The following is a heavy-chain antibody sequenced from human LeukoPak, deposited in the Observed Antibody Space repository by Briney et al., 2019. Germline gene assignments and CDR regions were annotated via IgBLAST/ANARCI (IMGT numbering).Heavy chain of an antibody. CDR3: AKERRRVDTSMIRSYYFED. CDR1: GFTFTSYA. D-gene: IGHD5-18*01. CDR2: ISNDGTDK. V-gene: IGHV3-30*04. J-gene: IGHJ4*02. Sequence: GTSLRLSCAASGFTFTSYALHWVRQAPGKGLNWVSDISNDGTDKSYADSVRGRFTISRDNSKDTVSLQMNSLTVEDTAIYYCAKERRRVDTSMIRSYYFEDWGQGTLVTVSS.